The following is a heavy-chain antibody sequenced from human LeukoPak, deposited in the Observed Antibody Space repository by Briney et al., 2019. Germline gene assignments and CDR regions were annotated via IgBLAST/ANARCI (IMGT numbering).Heavy chain of an antibody. CDR2: IYYSGST. CDR3: ARGYSSGMVYFDY. CDR1: GGSISSSGSY. J-gene: IGHJ4*02. Sequence: SETLSLTCTVSGGSISSSGSYWGWIRQPPGRGLEWIVTIYYSGSTYYNPSLKSRVTISVDTSKNQFSLKLSSVTAADTAVYYCARGYSSGMVYFDYWGQGTLVTVSS. D-gene: IGHD6-19*01. V-gene: IGHV4-39*07.